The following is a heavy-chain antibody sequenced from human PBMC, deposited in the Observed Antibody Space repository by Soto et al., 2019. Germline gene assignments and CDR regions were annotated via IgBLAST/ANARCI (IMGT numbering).Heavy chain of an antibody. Sequence: ASVKVSCKASGYTFTGYYMHWVRQAPGQGLEWMGWINPNSGGTNYAQKFQGWVTMTRDTSISTAYMELSRLRSDDTAVYYCARAEDYYYYHGMDVWGQGTTVTVSS. CDR1: GYTFTGYY. CDR2: INPNSGGT. V-gene: IGHV1-2*04. J-gene: IGHJ6*02. CDR3: ARAEDYYYYHGMDV.